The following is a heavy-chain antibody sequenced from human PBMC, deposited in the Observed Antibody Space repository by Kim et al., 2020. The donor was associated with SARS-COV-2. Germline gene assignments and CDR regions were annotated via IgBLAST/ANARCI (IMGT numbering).Heavy chain of an antibody. V-gene: IGHV7-4-1*02. J-gene: IGHJ4*02. Sequence: NPTYAQGFTGRFVFSLDTSVSTAYLQISSLKAEDTAVYYCARDFSGGVDYWGQGTLVTVSS. CDR3: ARDFSGGVDY. CDR2: NP. D-gene: IGHD1-26*01.